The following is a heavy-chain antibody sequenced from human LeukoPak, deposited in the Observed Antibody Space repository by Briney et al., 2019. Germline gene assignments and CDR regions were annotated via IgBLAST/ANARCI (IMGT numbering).Heavy chain of an antibody. Sequence: GGSLRLSCAASGFTFSSYSMNWVRQAPGKGLEWVSVIYRGDSTYYADSVKGRFTISRDTSKNTLYLQMNSLRVEDTAVYYCARLEVRGVIGPWGQGTLVTVSS. CDR2: IYRGDST. J-gene: IGHJ5*02. V-gene: IGHV3-53*01. CDR1: GFTFSSYS. D-gene: IGHD3-10*01. CDR3: ARLEVRGVIGP.